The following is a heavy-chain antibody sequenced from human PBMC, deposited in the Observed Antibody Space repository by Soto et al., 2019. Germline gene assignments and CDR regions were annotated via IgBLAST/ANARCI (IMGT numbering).Heavy chain of an antibody. CDR2: IYYSGST. V-gene: IGHV4-59*01. CDR1: GGSISSYY. CDR3: ARYPPYYDVWSGSYNRYGRDV. Sequence: SETLSLTCTVSGGSISSYYWSWIRQPPGKGLEWIGYIYYSGSTNYNPSLKSRVTISVDTSKNQLSLKLSSVTAADTAVYYCARYPPYYDVWSGSYNRYGRDVWGQGTTVSVSS. D-gene: IGHD3-3*01. J-gene: IGHJ6*02.